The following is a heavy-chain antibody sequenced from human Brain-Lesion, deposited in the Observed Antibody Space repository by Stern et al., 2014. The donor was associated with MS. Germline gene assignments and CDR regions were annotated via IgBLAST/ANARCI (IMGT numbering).Heavy chain of an antibody. CDR2: ICSSGST. Sequence: QMQLVESGPGLVKPSETLSLTCTVSGGAITSYYWSWIRQPPGKGLEWIGYICSSGSTNYNPSLKSRVTMSGDTSKIQFSLNLSSVTAADTAVYYCARNFRPPFNYYDALVYWGQGTLVAVSS. CDR3: ARNFRPPFNYYDALVY. CDR1: GGAITSYY. J-gene: IGHJ4*02. V-gene: IGHV4-59*01. D-gene: IGHD3-22*01.